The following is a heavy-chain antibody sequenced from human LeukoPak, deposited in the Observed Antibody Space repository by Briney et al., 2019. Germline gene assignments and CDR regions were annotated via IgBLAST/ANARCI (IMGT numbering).Heavy chain of an antibody. CDR1: GFTFNRNA. CDR3: VRRGDASSGWGDHDF. CDR2: IGGSGDKT. J-gene: IGHJ4*02. D-gene: IGHD6-19*01. V-gene: IGHV3-23*01. Sequence: GGSLRLSCAASGFTFNRNAISWVRQAPGKGLEWVSTIGGSGDKTFYADSVKGRFTISRDNSKNMVHLQMNSPTGEDTALYYCVRRGDASSGWGDHDFWGQGALVTVSS.